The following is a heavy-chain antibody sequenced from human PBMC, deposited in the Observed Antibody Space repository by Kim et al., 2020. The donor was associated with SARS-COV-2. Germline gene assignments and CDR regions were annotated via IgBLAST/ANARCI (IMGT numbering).Heavy chain of an antibody. V-gene: IGHV3-15*01. D-gene: IGHD3-10*01. J-gene: IGHJ6*02. CDR3: TTEGKWFGELLGYYYYYGMDV. CDR1: GFTFSNAW. Sequence: GGSLRLSCAASGFTFSNAWMSWVRQAPGKGLEWVGRIKSKTDGGTTDYAAPVKGRFTISRDDSKNTLYLQMNSLKTEDTAVYYCTTEGKWFGELLGYYYYYGMDVWGQGTTVTVSS. CDR2: IKSKTDGGTT.